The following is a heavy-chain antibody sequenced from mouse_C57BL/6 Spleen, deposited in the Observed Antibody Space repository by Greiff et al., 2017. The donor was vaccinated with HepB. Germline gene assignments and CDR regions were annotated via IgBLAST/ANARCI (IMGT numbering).Heavy chain of an antibody. D-gene: IGHD4-1*01. CDR3: ARGGETGTDY. CDR1: GYTFTDYK. Sequence: VQLQQSGPELVKPGASVKMSCKASGYTFTDYKMHWVKQSHGKSLEWIGYINPNNGGTSYNQKFKGKATLTVNKSSSTAYMELRSLTSEDSAVYYCARGGETGTDYWGQGTTLTVSS. J-gene: IGHJ2*01. CDR2: INPNNGGT. V-gene: IGHV1-22*01.